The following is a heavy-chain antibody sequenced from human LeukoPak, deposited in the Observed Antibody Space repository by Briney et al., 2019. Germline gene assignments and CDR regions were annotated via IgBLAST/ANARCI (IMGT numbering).Heavy chain of an antibody. Sequence: SVKVSCKASGGTFSSYAISWVRQAPGQGLEWMGRIIPIFGTANYAQKFQGRVTITTDESTSTAYMELSSLGPEDAAVYYCATPVKRGYSYGYYVCWGQGTLVTVSS. J-gene: IGHJ4*02. D-gene: IGHD5-18*01. CDR3: ATPVKRGYSYGYYVC. V-gene: IGHV1-69*05. CDR2: IIPIFGTA. CDR1: GGTFSSYA.